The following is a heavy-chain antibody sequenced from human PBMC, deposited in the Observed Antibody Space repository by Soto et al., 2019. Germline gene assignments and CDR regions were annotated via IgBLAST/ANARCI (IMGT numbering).Heavy chain of an antibody. CDR2: ISAYNGNT. D-gene: IGHD3-3*01. V-gene: IGHV1-18*04. J-gene: IGHJ6*01. Sequence: GASVNGACPASGYAFTSYGISWLRQAPGQGLEWMGWISAYNGNTNYAQKLQGRVTMTTGTFTSTAYMELTSLRSEDTAVFYCAIDLSITARAVYYYGSDGW. CDR3: AIDLSITARAVYYYGSDG. CDR1: GYAFTSYG.